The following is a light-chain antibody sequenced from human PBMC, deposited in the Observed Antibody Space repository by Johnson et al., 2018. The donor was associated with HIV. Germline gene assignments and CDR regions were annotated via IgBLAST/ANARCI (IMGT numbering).Light chain of an antibody. Sequence: QPVLTQPPSVSAAPGQKVTIFCSGSSSNIGNNYVSWYQQVPGTAPKLLIYDNTKRPSGIPDRFSGSKSGTSATLGITGLQTGDAADYYCGKWSSRLRTGFFGTGTKVTVL. CDR2: DNT. CDR3: GKWSSRLRTGF. CDR1: SSNIGNNY. V-gene: IGLV1-51*01. J-gene: IGLJ1*01.